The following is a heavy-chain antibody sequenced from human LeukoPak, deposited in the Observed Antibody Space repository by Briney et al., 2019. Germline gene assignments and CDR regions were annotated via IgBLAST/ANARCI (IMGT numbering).Heavy chain of an antibody. CDR2: IKGGGGDP. J-gene: IGHJ4*02. D-gene: IGHD1-1*01. CDR3: AKGGHDFNPFYW. CDR1: GFTFSTYA. V-gene: IGHV3-23*01. Sequence: GGSLRLSCAAPGFTFSTYAMGWVRQAPGKGLEWVSSIKGGGGDPFYADSVKGRFTIPRDNSKNTLFLQLDSLRAEDSAVYYCAKGGHDFNPFYWWGQGTLVTVSS.